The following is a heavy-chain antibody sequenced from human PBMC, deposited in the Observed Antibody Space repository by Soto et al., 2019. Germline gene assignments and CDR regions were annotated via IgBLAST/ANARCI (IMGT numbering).Heavy chain of an antibody. Sequence: SETLSLTCTVSGGSIRNGDYYWRWIRQPPGKGLEWIGYVYYSGTTYSHPSLNSRVSTSVDTSENQFSLRVTSVTAADTAVYDCVTVNVVGAADYFDYWGPGTLVTVSS. D-gene: IGHD1-26*01. CDR1: GGSIRNGDYY. V-gene: IGHV4-30-4*01. CDR3: VTVNVVGAADYFDY. J-gene: IGHJ4*02. CDR2: VYYSGTT.